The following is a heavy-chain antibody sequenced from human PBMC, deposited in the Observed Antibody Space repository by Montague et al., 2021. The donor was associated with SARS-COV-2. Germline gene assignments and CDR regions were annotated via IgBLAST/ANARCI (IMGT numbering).Heavy chain of an antibody. CDR2: IKQDGSEK. CDR3: AREPGLLWLGELLYRYYYGMDV. J-gene: IGHJ6*02. D-gene: IGHD3-10*01. Sequence: SLRLSCAASGFTFSSYWMSWVRQAPGKGLEWVANIKQDGSEKYYVDSAKGRFTISSDNAKNSLYLQMNSLRAEDTAVYYCAREPGLLWLGELLYRYYYGMDVWGQGTTVTVSS. V-gene: IGHV3-7*01. CDR1: GFTFSSYW.